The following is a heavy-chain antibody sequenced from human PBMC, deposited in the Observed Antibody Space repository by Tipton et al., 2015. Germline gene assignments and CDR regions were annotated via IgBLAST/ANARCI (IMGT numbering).Heavy chain of an antibody. CDR3: ARARGRHGGLFDS. CDR2: ISYTETS. V-gene: IGHV4-61*01. D-gene: IGHD4-23*01. Sequence: LRLSCTVSGGSVNSANYYWSWIRQPPGKGLEWIGYISYTETSHYNASLKSRVTISIDTSKNQFSLKMSSVTATDTAVYYCARARGRHGGLFDSWGQGTLVSVSS. CDR1: GGSVNSANYY. J-gene: IGHJ4*02.